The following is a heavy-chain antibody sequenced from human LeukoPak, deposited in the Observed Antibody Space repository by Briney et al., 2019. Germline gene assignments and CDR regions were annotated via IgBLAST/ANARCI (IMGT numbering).Heavy chain of an antibody. Sequence: GGSLRLSCAASGFTFSSYGMHRVRQAPGKGLEWVAVISYDGSNKYYADSVKGRFTISRDNSKNTLYLQMNSLRAEDTAVYYCAESGLAVAGNRDAFDIWGQGTMVTVSS. J-gene: IGHJ3*02. CDR3: AESGLAVAGNRDAFDI. CDR1: GFTFSSYG. V-gene: IGHV3-30*18. D-gene: IGHD6-19*01. CDR2: ISYDGSNK.